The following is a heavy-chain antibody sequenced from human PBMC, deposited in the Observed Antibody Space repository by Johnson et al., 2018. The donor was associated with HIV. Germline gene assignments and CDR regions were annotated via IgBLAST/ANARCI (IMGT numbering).Heavy chain of an antibody. Sequence: QVQLVESGGGLVKPGGSLRLSCAASGFTFSSYAMHWVRQAPGKGLEWVAVISYDGSNKYYADSVKGRFTIARDNSKNTLYLQMNSLRAEDTAVYYCAKDGYSGYDDAFDIWGQGTMVTVSS. D-gene: IGHD5-12*01. CDR1: GFTFSSYA. CDR2: ISYDGSNK. CDR3: AKDGYSGYDDAFDI. J-gene: IGHJ3*02. V-gene: IGHV3-30-3*01.